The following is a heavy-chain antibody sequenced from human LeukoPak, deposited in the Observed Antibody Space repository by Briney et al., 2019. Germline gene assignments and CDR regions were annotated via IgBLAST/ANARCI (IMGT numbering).Heavy chain of an antibody. J-gene: IGHJ4*02. CDR2: VRYDGSET. CDR1: GFTFDNYG. Sequence: GGSLRLSCITSGFTFDNYGLNWVRQVPGKGLEWVAFVRYDGSETYYADSVKGRFTISRDNSKNTLYLQMNSLRAEDTAVYYCAKNSRDGYNSDYWGQGTLVTVSS. D-gene: IGHD5-24*01. V-gene: IGHV3-30*02. CDR3: AKNSRDGYNSDY.